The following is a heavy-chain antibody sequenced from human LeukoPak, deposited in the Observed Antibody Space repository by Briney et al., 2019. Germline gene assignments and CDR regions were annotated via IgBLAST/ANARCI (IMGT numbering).Heavy chain of an antibody. V-gene: IGHV3-7*01. CDR3: ARAPRAAAGTYGAFDY. CDR2: IKQDGSEK. J-gene: IGHJ4*02. D-gene: IGHD6-13*01. Sequence: PGGSLRLSCAASGFTFSSYWMSWVRQAPGKGLEWVANIKQDGSEKYYVDSVKGRLTISRDNAKNSLYLQMNSLRAEDTAVYYCARAPRAAAGTYGAFDYWGQGTLVTVSS. CDR1: GFTFSSYW.